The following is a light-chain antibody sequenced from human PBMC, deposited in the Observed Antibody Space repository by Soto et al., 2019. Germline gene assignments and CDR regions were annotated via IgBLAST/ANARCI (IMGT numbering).Light chain of an antibody. CDR1: SSEVGYYDY. Sequence: QSALTQPASVSGSPGQSITISCTGTSSEVGYYDYVSWYQQHPGKAPKLMIYDVSNRPSGVSIRFSGSKSGNTASLTISGLPDEEEAYYCCSSDTGCRTVVFGGGTKVTVL. V-gene: IGLV2-14*03. J-gene: IGLJ2*01. CDR2: DVS. CDR3: SSDTGCRTVV.